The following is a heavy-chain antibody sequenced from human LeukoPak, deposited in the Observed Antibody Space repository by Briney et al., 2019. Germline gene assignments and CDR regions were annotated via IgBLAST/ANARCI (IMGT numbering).Heavy chain of an antibody. V-gene: IGHV3-7*01. J-gene: IGHJ4*02. CDR3: ARDRPYYYDSSARGY. D-gene: IGHD3-22*01. CDR1: GFTFSSYW. CDR2: IKQDGSEK. Sequence: PGGSLRLSCAASGFTFSSYWMSWVRQAPGKGLEWVANIKQDGSEKYYVDSVKGRFTISRDNAKNSLYLQMNSLRAEDTAVYYCARDRPYYYDSSARGYWGQGTLVTVSS.